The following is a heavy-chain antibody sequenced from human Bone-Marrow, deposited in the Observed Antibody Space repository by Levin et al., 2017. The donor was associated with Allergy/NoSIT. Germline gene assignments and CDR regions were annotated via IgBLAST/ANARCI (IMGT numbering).Heavy chain of an antibody. Sequence: PGGSLRLSCSASGFTFSSYAMHWVRQAPGKGLEYVSAISSNGGSTYYADSVKGRFTISRDNSKNTLYLQMSSLRAEDTAVYYCVKEEAPLSSGWYRVAFDIWGQGTMVTVSS. D-gene: IGHD6-19*01. CDR1: GFTFSSYA. J-gene: IGHJ3*02. CDR2: ISSNGGST. CDR3: VKEEAPLSSGWYRVAFDI. V-gene: IGHV3-64D*06.